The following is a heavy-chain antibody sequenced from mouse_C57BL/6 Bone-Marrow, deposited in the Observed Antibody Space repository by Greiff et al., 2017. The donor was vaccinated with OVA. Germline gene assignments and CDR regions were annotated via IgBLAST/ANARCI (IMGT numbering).Heavy chain of an antibody. CDR3: ARERVYYGYGDAMDY. CDR2: IYPGSGST. Sequence: QVQLQQPGAELVKPGASVKMSCKASGYTFTSYWLTWVKQRPGQGLEWIGDIYPGSGSTNYNEKFKSKATLTVDTSSSTAYMQLSSRTSEDSAVYYCARERVYYGYGDAMDYWGQGTSVTVSS. CDR1: GYTFTSYW. J-gene: IGHJ4*01. V-gene: IGHV1-55*01. D-gene: IGHD2-2*01.